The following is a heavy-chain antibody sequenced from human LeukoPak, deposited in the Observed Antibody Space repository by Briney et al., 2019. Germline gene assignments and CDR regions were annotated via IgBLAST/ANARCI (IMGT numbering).Heavy chain of an antibody. J-gene: IGHJ4*02. Sequence: SQTLSLTCTVSGGAISSGGYDWGWVRQPPGKALEWIGYIYPSGSTYYTPSLKSRVTISVDRSKNQFSLKLSSVTAADTAVYYCARDGGTGFDYWGQGTLVTVSS. CDR3: ARDGGTGFDY. D-gene: IGHD1-1*01. CDR1: GGAISSGGYD. V-gene: IGHV4-30-2*01. CDR2: IYPSGST.